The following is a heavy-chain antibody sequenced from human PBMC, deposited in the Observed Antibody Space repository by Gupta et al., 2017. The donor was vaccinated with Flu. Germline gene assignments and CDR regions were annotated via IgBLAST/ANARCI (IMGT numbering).Heavy chain of an antibody. CDR2: IRSQANNYAT. V-gene: IGHV3-73*01. Sequence: EAQLVESGGGLVQPGGSLKLSCAASGFTFRCSAMHWVRQASGKGLEWVGRIRSQANNYATVYAASVKGRFTICRDDPKNTAYLQMNSLKTEDTAVYYCTVPGRVEGGWGQGTLVTVSA. CDR3: TVPGRVEGG. D-gene: IGHD1-1*01. CDR1: GFTFRCSA. J-gene: IGHJ4*02.